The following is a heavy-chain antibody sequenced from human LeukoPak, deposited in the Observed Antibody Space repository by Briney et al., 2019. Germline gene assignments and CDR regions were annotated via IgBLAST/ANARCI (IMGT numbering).Heavy chain of an antibody. Sequence: AGGSLRLSCTASGFTVSSNYMSWVRQAPGKGLEWVSVIYSGGSTCYADSVKGRFTISRDNSKNTLYLQMSSLRAEDTAVYYCARATFWSGYQRDSWYMDVWGKGTTATVSS. CDR1: GFTVSSNY. CDR3: ARATFWSGYQRDSWYMDV. CDR2: IYSGGST. V-gene: IGHV3-66*02. J-gene: IGHJ6*03. D-gene: IGHD3-3*01.